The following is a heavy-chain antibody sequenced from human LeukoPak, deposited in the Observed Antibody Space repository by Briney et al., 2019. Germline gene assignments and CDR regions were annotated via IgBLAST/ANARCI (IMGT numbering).Heavy chain of an antibody. J-gene: IGHJ3*02. Sequence: GGSLRLSCAVSGFTFSSYWMNWVRQAPGKGLEWVANIKPDGSEEFYVDSVRGRFTVSRDNAKNSLYLQMNSLRAEDTAVYYCARARVAVAGPGAFDIWGQGTMVTVSS. D-gene: IGHD6-19*01. V-gene: IGHV3-7*01. CDR2: IKPDGSEE. CDR1: GFTFSSYW. CDR3: ARARVAVAGPGAFDI.